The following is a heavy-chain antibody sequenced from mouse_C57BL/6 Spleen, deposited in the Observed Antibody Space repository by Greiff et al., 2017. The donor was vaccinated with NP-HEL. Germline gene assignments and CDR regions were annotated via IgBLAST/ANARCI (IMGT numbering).Heavy chain of an antibody. CDR1: GYTFTSYG. CDR3: ARAEAQATNYFDY. V-gene: IGHV1-81*01. D-gene: IGHD3-2*02. CDR2: IYPRSGNT. J-gene: IGHJ2*01. Sequence: VQLQQSGAELARPGASVKLSCKASGYTFTSYGIRWVKQRPGQGLEWIGEIYPRSGNTYYNEKFKGKATLTADKSSSTAYLELRSLTSEDTAVYFCARAEAQATNYFDYWGQRTTLTVSS.